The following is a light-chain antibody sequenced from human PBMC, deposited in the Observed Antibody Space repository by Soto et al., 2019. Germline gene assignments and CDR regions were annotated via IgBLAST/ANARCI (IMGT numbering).Light chain of an antibody. CDR1: QSVSSSY. Sequence: ETVLTQSPGTLSLSPGERATLSCRASQSVSSSYLAWYQQKPGQAPRLLIYGASSRATGIPDRFSGSGSGTDFTLTXSRLEPEDFAVYSCQQYGSSPPSWTFGQGTKVEIK. V-gene: IGKV3-20*01. CDR2: GAS. CDR3: QQYGSSPPSWT. J-gene: IGKJ1*01.